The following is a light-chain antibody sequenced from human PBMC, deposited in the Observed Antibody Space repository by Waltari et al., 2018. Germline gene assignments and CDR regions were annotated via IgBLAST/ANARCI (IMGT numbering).Light chain of an antibody. V-gene: IGKV4-1*01. Sequence: DIVMTQSPDSLAVSLGERATINCKSSQRVLYSSNNKNYLAWYPQKPGQPPKLLIYWASTRESGVPDRFSGSGSGTDFTLTISSLQAEDVAVYYCQQYYSTPFTFGPGTKVDIK. J-gene: IGKJ3*01. CDR1: QRVLYSSNNKNY. CDR3: QQYYSTPFT. CDR2: WAS.